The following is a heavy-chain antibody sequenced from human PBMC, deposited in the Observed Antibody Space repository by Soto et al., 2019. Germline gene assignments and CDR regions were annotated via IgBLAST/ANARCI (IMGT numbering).Heavy chain of an antibody. Sequence: PSETLSLTCTVSGASINSGGYYWNWVLLPGRGLEWIGYIYFTGNTYYNPSLESRVTISLDTPQNQFSLELNSVSAADTAVYYCVSGDAWGVLLAYWGQGALVTVSS. CDR3: VSGDAWGVLLAY. CDR1: GASINSGGYY. D-gene: IGHD2-21*02. CDR2: IYFTGNT. J-gene: IGHJ4*02. V-gene: IGHV4-31*03.